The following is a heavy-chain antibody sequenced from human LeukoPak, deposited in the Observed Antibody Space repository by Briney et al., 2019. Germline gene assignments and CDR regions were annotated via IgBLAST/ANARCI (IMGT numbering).Heavy chain of an antibody. CDR2: INPNSGGT. CDR1: GYTFTAYS. J-gene: IGHJ4*02. CDR3: ARAGYCSDGKCYTFDY. D-gene: IGHD2-15*01. V-gene: IGHV1-2*02. Sequence: ASVKVSCKASGYTFTAYSMHWVRQAPGQGLEWMGWINPNSGGTDCAQRFQGRVTMTRDTSITMLYMEMSSLTPDGTAVYYCARAGYCSDGKCYTFDYWGQGTLVTVSS.